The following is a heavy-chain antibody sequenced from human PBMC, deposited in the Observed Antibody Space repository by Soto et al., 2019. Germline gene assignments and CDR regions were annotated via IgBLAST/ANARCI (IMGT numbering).Heavy chain of an antibody. J-gene: IGHJ3*02. Sequence: QLHLVHSGAVVKKPGASVTVSCSASGYPVTAYYMHWVRQAPGRGLEWMGGINPATGAAKYTQTLQGRATVARDPSTRKVFTELSGLTSVVPDVFYGPSGGGVGVAGSAAFEMWGQGTLVTVSS. CDR3: PSGGGVGVAGSAAFEM. D-gene: IGHD3-3*01. CDR1: GYPVTAYY. CDR2: INPATGAA. V-gene: IGHV1-2*02.